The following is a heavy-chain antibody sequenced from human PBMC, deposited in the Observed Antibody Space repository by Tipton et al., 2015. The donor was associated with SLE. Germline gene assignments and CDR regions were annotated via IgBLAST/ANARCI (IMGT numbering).Heavy chain of an antibody. Sequence: TLSLTCAVSGYSISSGYYWGWIRQPPGKGLGWIGSIYHSGSTYYNPSLKSRVTISVDTSKNQFSLKLSSVTAADTAVYYCARAFGPYYFDYWGQGTLVTVSS. D-gene: IGHD3/OR15-3a*01. CDR1: GYSISSGYY. CDR2: IYHSGST. CDR3: ARAFGPYYFDY. J-gene: IGHJ4*02. V-gene: IGHV4-38-2*01.